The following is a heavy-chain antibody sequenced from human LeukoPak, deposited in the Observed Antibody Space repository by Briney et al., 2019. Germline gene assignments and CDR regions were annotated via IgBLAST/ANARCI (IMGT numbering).Heavy chain of an antibody. CDR2: IYYSGST. CDR3: ARHFFTGLWLLGRGGSGRFDP. CDR1: GGSISSSSYY. J-gene: IGHJ5*02. D-gene: IGHD5-18*01. V-gene: IGHV4-39*01. Sequence: SSETLSLTCTVSGGSISSSSYYWGWIRQPPGKGLEWIGSIYYSGSTYYNPSLKSRVTISVDTSKNQFSLKLSSVTAADTPVYYCARHFFTGLWLLGRGGSGRFDPWGQGTLVTVSS.